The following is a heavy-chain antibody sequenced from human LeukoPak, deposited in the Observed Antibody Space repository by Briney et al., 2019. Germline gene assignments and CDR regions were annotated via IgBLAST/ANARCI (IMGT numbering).Heavy chain of an antibody. CDR1: GYTFTSYY. V-gene: IGHV1-46*01. Sequence: ASVKVSCKASGYTFTSYYMHWVRQAPGQGLEWMGIINPSGGSTSYAQKFQGRVTMTRDMSTSTVYVELSSLRSEDTAVYYCARDPASYYPLYYFDYWGQGTLVTVSS. CDR2: INPSGGST. D-gene: IGHD1-26*01. CDR3: ARDPASYYPLYYFDY. J-gene: IGHJ4*02.